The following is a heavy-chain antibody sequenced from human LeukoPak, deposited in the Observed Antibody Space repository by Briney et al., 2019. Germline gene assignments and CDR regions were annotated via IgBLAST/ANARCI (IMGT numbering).Heavy chain of an antibody. CDR2: INHSGST. V-gene: IGHV4-34*01. CDR1: GGSFSGYY. J-gene: IGHJ4*02. CDR3: ARGVGNILTGYSLDY. Sequence: WETLSLTCAVYGGSFSGYYWSWIRQPPGKGLEWIGEINHSGSTNYNPSLKSRVTISVDTSKNQFSLKLSSVTAADTAVYYCARGVGNILTGYSLDYWGQGTLVTVSS. D-gene: IGHD3-9*01.